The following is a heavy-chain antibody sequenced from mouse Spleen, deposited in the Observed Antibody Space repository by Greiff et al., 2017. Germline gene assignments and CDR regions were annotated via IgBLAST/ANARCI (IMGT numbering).Heavy chain of an antibody. J-gene: IGHJ2*01. CDR1: GYTFTSYW. V-gene: IGHV1-50*01. CDR2: IDPSDSYT. CDR3: ARLRRYDEDYFDY. Sequence: QVQLQQPGAELVKPGASVKLSCKASGYTFTSYWMQWVKQRPGQGLEWIGEIDPSDSYTNYNQKFKGKATLTVDTSSSTAYMQLSSLTSEDSAVYYCARLRRYDEDYFDYWGQGTTLTVSS. D-gene: IGHD2-14*01.